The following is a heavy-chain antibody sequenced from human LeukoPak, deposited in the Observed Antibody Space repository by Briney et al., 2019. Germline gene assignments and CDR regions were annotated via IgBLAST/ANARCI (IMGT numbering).Heavy chain of an antibody. D-gene: IGHD3-10*01. V-gene: IGHV4-59*01. CDR1: GGSIRSYY. CDR2: IYYSGST. CDR3: ARAPGGYGSGSRGAFDI. Sequence: PSETLSLTCTVSGGSIRSYYWTWIRQPPGKGLEWIGFIYYSGSTNYNPSLKSRVTISVDTSKNQFSLRLSYVTAADTAVYYCARAPGGYGSGSRGAFDIWGQGTMVTVSS. J-gene: IGHJ3*02.